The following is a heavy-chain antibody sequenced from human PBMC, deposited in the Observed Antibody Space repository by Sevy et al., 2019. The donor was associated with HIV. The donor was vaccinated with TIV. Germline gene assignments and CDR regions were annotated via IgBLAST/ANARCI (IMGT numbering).Heavy chain of an antibody. CDR2: DSGGGDTT. CDR3: AKAGSTSGYYLNYFAY. Sequence: GGSLRLSCAASGFTFNNYAMTWVRRAPGKGLEWVSVDSGGGDTTYYADSVKGRFTISRDNSKNTLYLQMNSLRAEDTAVYYCAKAGSTSGYYLNYFAYWGQGTLVTVSS. V-gene: IGHV3-23*01. J-gene: IGHJ4*02. CDR1: GFTFNNYA. D-gene: IGHD3-22*01.